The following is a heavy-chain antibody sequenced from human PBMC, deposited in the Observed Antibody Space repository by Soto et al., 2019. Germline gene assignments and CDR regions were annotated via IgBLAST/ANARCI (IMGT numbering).Heavy chain of an antibody. J-gene: IGHJ6*02. CDR3: ARAYMYYDFWSGYGSYGMDV. V-gene: IGHV1-69*06. Sequence: SVKVSCKASGCTFSSYAISWVRQAPGQGLEWMGGVIPIFGTANYAQKFQGRVTITADKSTSTAYMELSSLRSEDTAVYYCARAYMYYDFWSGYGSYGMDVWCQGDTVAVSS. D-gene: IGHD3-3*01. CDR2: VIPIFGTA. CDR1: GCTFSSYA.